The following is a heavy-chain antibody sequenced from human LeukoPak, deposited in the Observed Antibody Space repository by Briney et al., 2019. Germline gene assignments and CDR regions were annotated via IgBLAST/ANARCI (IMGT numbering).Heavy chain of an antibody. CDR3: ARGRRPRGGSSWYNFDY. Sequence: ASVKVSCKASGYTFTSYDINWVRQATGQGLEWMGWMNPNSGNTGYAQKFQGRVTMTRNTSISTAYMELSSLRSEDTAVYYCARGRRPRGGSSWYNFDYWGQGTLVTVSS. CDR2: MNPNSGNT. V-gene: IGHV1-8*01. J-gene: IGHJ4*02. CDR1: GYTFTSYD. D-gene: IGHD6-13*01.